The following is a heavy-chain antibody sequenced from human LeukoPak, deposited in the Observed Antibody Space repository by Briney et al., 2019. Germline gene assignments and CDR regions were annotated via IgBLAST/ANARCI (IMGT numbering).Heavy chain of an antibody. D-gene: IGHD1-26*01. V-gene: IGHV3-23*01. CDR2: ISGSGGNT. CDR3: AKGPYSGFS. Sequence: PGGSLRLSCAASGFTFSSYSMNWVRQAPGKGLEWVSAISGSGGNTYYADSVKGRFTISRDNYKNTLYLQMNSLRAEDTAVYYCAKGPYSGFSWGQGTLVTVSS. CDR1: GFTFSSYS. J-gene: IGHJ5*02.